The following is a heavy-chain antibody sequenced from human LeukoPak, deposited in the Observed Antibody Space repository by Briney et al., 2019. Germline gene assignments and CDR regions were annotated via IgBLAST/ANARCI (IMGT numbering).Heavy chain of an antibody. CDR3: AKDSAEFWTGFNLYFDS. Sequence: GGSLRLSCAASEFIFSKFAMSWVRQAPGRGLEWVSSISGGGVSPYYADSVKGRFTISRDNSKNTLYLQMNSLRAEDTAVYYCAKDSAEFWTGFNLYFDSWGQGTLVPVSS. CDR1: EFIFSKFA. J-gene: IGHJ4*02. CDR2: ISGGGVSP. V-gene: IGHV3-23*01. D-gene: IGHD3/OR15-3a*01.